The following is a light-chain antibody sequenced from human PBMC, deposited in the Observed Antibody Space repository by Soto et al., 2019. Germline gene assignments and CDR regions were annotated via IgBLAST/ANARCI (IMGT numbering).Light chain of an antibody. Sequence: GDGVTITCRTSQTISTYLHWYQQKPGKAPKLLLYRASSLQSGVPSRFSGSGSGTDFTLTISSLQPEDSATYYCQQSYTTPPTFGQGTKLEI. V-gene: IGKV1-39*01. J-gene: IGKJ2*01. CDR3: QQSYTTPPT. CDR2: RAS. CDR1: QTISTY.